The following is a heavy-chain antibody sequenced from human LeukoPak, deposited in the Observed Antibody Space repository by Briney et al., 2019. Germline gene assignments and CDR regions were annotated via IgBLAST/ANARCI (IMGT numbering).Heavy chain of an antibody. J-gene: IGHJ4*02. CDR1: GGSISSGGYY. CDR3: ARAPRGYYYDSSGGKFNY. Sequence: SETLSLTCTVSGGSISSGGYYWSWIRQPPGKGLEWIGYIYHSGSTYYNPSLKSRVTISVDRSKNQFSLKLSSVTAADTAVYYCARAPRGYYYDSSGGKFNYWGQGTLVTVSS. V-gene: IGHV4-30-2*01. D-gene: IGHD3-22*01. CDR2: IYHSGST.